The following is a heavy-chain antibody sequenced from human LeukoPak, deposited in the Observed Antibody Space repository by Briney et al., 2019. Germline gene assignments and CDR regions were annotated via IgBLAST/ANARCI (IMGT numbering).Heavy chain of an antibody. CDR3: ASEQWLVQYYFDY. V-gene: IGHV1-2*02. D-gene: IGHD6-19*01. CDR2: INPNSGGT. Sequence: ASVKVSCKASGYAFTGYYMHWVRQAPGQGLEWMGWINPNSGGTNYAQKFQGRVTMTRDTSISTAYMELSRLRSDDTAVYYCASEQWLVQYYFDYWGQGTLVTVSS. J-gene: IGHJ4*02. CDR1: GYAFTGYY.